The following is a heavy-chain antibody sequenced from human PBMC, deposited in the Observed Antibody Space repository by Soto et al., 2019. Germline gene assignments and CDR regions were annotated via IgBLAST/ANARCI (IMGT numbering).Heavy chain of an antibody. J-gene: IGHJ5*02. CDR3: ARDSTARLAWFDP. V-gene: IGHV1-18*04. CDR1: GYTFTTYD. Sequence: GASVKVSCKASGYTFTTYDITWVRQAPGQGLEWMGWISGYNGNTKYAQRLQGRVTMTTETSTSTAYMEMRSLRSDDTAIYYCARDSTARLAWFDPWGQGTLVTVS. CDR2: ISGYNGNT. D-gene: IGHD6-6*01.